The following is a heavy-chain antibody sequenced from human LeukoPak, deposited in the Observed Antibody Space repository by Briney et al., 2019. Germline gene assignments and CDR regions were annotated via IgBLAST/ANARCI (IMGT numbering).Heavy chain of an antibody. D-gene: IGHD5/OR15-5a*01. CDR2: VYHSGSP. Sequence: PSETLSLTCAVSGGSISSSSWWSWVRQPPGKGLEWIGEVYHSGSPNYNPSFRGRVTILVDKSKNQFSLNLGSLTAADTAVYHCARDPNIVSTVTLRAFDIWGQGTMVSVSS. J-gene: IGHJ3*02. CDR3: ARDPNIVSTVTLRAFDI. CDR1: GGSISSSSW. V-gene: IGHV4-4*02.